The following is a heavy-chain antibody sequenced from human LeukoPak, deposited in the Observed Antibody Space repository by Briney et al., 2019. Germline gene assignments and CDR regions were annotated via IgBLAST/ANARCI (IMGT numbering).Heavy chain of an antibody. CDR2: ILSIFGIA. J-gene: IGHJ5*02. Sequence: SVNVSCKASGGTFSSYTISWVRQPPGQGLEWMGRILSIFGIANYAQKFQGSVTITADKSTSTAYMELSSLRSEDTAVYYCARGGEDIVVVPAASTGYNWFDPWGQGTLVTVSS. V-gene: IGHV1-69*02. CDR1: GGTFSSYT. D-gene: IGHD2-2*01. CDR3: ARGGEDIVVVPAASTGYNWFDP.